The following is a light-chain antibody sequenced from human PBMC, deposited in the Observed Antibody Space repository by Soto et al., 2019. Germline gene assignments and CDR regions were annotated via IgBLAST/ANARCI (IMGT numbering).Light chain of an antibody. CDR3: HQYYRTPRT. Sequence: EIVLTHSPGTLSLSPGERATLFFSANQTLNHNYLAWYQQKPGQAPRLLIYDASSRATDTPDRFSGTGSATDFTLTISRLEPEDFAVYYCHQYYRTPRTFGQGTKVDIK. V-gene: IGKV3-20*01. CDR1: QTLNHNY. J-gene: IGKJ1*01. CDR2: DAS.